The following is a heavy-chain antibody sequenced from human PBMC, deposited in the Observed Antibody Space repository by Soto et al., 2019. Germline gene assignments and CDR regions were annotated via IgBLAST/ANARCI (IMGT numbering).Heavy chain of an antibody. CDR3: ARGPRRLGGITMVRGVAMDV. Sequence: QVQLQQWGAGLLKPSETLSLTCAVYGGSFSGYYWSWIRQPPGKGLEWIGEINHSGSTNYNPSLKSRVTISGDTSKNQFSLKLSSVTAADTAVYYCARGPRRLGGITMVRGVAMDVWGKGTTVTVSS. CDR1: GGSFSGYY. J-gene: IGHJ6*04. CDR2: INHSGST. D-gene: IGHD3-10*01. V-gene: IGHV4-34*01.